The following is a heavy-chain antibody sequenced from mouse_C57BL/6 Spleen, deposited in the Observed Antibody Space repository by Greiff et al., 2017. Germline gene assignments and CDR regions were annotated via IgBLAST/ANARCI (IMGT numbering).Heavy chain of an antibody. D-gene: IGHD1-1*01. J-gene: IGHJ4*01. CDR3: ARTDYGSSPYYAMDY. CDR1: GYTFTSYW. CDR2: IDPSDSYT. Sequence: VQLQQPGAELVMPGASVKLSCKASGYTFTSYWMHWVKQRPGQGLEWIGEIDPSDSYTNYNQKFKGKSTLTVDKSSSTAYMQLSSLTSEDSAVYYCARTDYGSSPYYAMDYWGQGTSVTVSS. V-gene: IGHV1-69*01.